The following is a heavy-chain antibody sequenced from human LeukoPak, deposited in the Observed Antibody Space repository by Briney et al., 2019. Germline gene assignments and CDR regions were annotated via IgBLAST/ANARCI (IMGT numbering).Heavy chain of an antibody. D-gene: IGHD5-18*01. CDR1: GGSISSSSYY. J-gene: IGHJ4*02. V-gene: IGHV4-39*01. CDR3: ARKSYGLEIDY. Sequence: KTSATLFLTCAVSGGSISSSSYYWGWIRQPPRKGLEWIGSIYYSGSTYYHPALKSRVTISVDTSKNQFSLKLSSVTAADTAVYYCARKSYGLEIDYWGQGTLVTVSS. CDR2: IYYSGST.